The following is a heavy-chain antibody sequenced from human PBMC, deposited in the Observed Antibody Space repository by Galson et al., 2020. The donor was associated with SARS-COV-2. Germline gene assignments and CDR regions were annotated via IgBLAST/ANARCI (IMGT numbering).Heavy chain of an antibody. CDR2: IKQDGSEK. CDR1: GFTFSSYW. Sequence: GESLKISCAASGFTFSSYWMSWVRQAPGKGLEWVANIKQDGSEKYYVDSLKGRFTISRDNAKNSLYLQMNSLRAEDTAVYYCARDWAVATSRASYYYYGMDVWGQGTTVTVSS. CDR3: ARDWAVATSRASYYYYGMDV. D-gene: IGHD5-12*01. J-gene: IGHJ6*02. V-gene: IGHV3-7*01.